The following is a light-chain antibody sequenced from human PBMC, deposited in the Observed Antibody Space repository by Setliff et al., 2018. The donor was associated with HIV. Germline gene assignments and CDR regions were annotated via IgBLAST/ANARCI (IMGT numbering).Light chain of an antibody. Sequence: QSVLTQHASVSGSPGQSITISCTGTSSDIGGYNYVSWYQQLPGNTPKLLIYDVTNRPSGVPDRFSGSKSANTASLTISGLQAEDEADYYCSSFTSSKALLFGGGTQLTVL. J-gene: IGLJ3*02. CDR1: SSDIGGYNY. CDR2: DVT. V-gene: IGLV2-14*03. CDR3: SSFTSSKALL.